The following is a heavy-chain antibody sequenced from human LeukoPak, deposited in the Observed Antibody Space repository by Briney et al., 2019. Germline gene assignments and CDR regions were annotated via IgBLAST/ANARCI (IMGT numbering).Heavy chain of an antibody. J-gene: IGHJ4*02. D-gene: IGHD6-19*01. CDR3: AKERGGYSSGWTDY. V-gene: IGHV3-23*01. Sequence: PGGSLRLSCAGSGFSFSTYVLSWVRQAPGKGLEWVSSLSHSGGSAYYTDSVKGRFTISRDNSKNTLYLHMNSLRVGDTAVYFCAKERGGYSSGWTDYWGQGTLVTVSS. CDR2: LSHSGGSA. CDR1: GFSFSTYV.